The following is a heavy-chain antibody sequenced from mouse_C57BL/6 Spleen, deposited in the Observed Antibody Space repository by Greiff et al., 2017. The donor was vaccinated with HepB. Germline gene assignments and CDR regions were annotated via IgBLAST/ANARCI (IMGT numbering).Heavy chain of an antibody. CDR2: IDPETGGT. CDR3: TRSYYGSSRGDYFDY. CDR1: GYTFTDYE. D-gene: IGHD1-1*01. V-gene: IGHV1-15*01. J-gene: IGHJ2*01. Sequence: QVQLQQSGAELVRPGASVTLSCKASGYTFTDYEMHWVKQTPVHGLEWIGAIDPETGGTAYNQKFKGKAILTADKSSGTAYMELRSLTSEDSAVYYCTRSYYGSSRGDYFDYWGQGTTLTVSS.